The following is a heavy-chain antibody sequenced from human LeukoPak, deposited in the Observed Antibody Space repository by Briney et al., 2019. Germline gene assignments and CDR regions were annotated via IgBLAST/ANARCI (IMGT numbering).Heavy chain of an antibody. CDR2: IYYSGST. V-gene: IGHV4-31*03. CDR3: ARLDPDGYYFDY. Sequence: SETLSLTCTVSGGSISSGGYYWSWIRQHPGKGLEWIGYIYYSGSTYYNPSLKSRVTISVDTSKIQFSLKLSSVTAADTAVYYCARLDPDGYYFDYWGQGTLVTVSS. J-gene: IGHJ4*02. D-gene: IGHD1-1*01. CDR1: GGSISSGGYY.